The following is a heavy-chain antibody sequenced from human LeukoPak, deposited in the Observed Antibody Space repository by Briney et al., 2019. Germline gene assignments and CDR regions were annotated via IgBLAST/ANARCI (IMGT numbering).Heavy chain of an antibody. V-gene: IGHV1-69*01. D-gene: IGHD5-24*01. CDR1: GGTFSSYA. CDR3: AREARGRDGYNPDY. Sequence: GASVKVSCKASGGTFSSYAISWVRQAPGQGLEWMGGIIPIFGTANYAQKFQGRVTITADESTSTAYMELSSLRPEDTAVYYCAREARGRDGYNPDYWGQGTLVTVSS. J-gene: IGHJ4*02. CDR2: IIPIFGTA.